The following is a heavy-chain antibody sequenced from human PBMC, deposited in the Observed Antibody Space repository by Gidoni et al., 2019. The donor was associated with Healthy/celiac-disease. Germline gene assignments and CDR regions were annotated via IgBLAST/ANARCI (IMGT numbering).Heavy chain of an antibody. J-gene: IGHJ6*02. CDR1: GFTFSSYE. CDR2: ISSSGSTI. CDR3: ARDGRDIVVVPAASDYYGMDV. V-gene: IGHV3-48*03. D-gene: IGHD2-2*01. Sequence: EVQLVESGGGLVQPGGSLRLSCAASGFTFSSYEMNWVRQAPGKGLEWVSYISSSGSTIYYADSVKGRFTISRDNAKNSLYLQMNSLRAEDTAVYYCARDGRDIVVVPAASDYYGMDVWGQGTTVTVSS.